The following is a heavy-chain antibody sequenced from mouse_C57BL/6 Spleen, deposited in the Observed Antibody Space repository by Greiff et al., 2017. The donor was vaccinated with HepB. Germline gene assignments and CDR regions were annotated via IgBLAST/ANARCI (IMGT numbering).Heavy chain of an antibody. CDR3: ARLRVAMDY. CDR2: INYDGSST. D-gene: IGHD2-12*01. V-gene: IGHV5-16*01. Sequence: DVQLVESEGGLVQPGSSMKLSCTASGFTFSDYYMAWVRQVPEKGLEWVANINYDGSSTYYLDSLKSRFIISRDNAKNILYLQMSSLKSEDTATYYCARLRVAMDYWGQGTSVTVSS. J-gene: IGHJ4*01. CDR1: GFTFSDYY.